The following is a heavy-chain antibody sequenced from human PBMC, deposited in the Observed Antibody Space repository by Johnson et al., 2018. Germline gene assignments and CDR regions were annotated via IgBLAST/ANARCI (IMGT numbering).Heavy chain of an antibody. CDR2: IGTAGDT. CDR1: GFTFSSYD. Sequence: VQLVESGGGLVQPGGSLRLTCAASGFTFSSYDMHWVRQATGKGPEWVSGIGTAGDTYYPGSVKGRFTISRDNAKKSLYLQMNSLRAEDTAVYYCAKDRAARPLGYYYMDVWGKGTTVTVSS. D-gene: IGHD6-6*01. CDR3: AKDRAARPLGYYYMDV. J-gene: IGHJ6*03. V-gene: IGHV3-13*01.